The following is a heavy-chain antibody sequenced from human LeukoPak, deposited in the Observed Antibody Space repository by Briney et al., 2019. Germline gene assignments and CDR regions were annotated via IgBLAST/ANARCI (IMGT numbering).Heavy chain of an antibody. Sequence: KASETLSLTCTVSGASISSGGYYWSWIRQHPGKGLECIGYIYYSGSTYYNPSLKSRITISVDTSKNQFSLKLSSVTAADTAVYYCARNGAYCLDYWGQGMLVTVSS. J-gene: IGHJ4*02. CDR1: GASISSGGYY. D-gene: IGHD4/OR15-4a*01. V-gene: IGHV4-31*03. CDR2: IYYSGST. CDR3: ARNGAYCLDY.